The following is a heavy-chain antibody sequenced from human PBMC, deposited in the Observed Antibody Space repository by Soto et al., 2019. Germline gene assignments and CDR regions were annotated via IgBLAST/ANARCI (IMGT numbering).Heavy chain of an antibody. Sequence: PSQTLSLTCAISGDSVSSTSTAWSWIRQSPSRGLERLGRTYYRSKWYSDYAVSVKSRITINPDTSKNQFSLKLSSVTAADTAVYYCAVVPEDSSSYYYYYGMDVWGQGTTVTVSS. CDR3: AVVPEDSSSYYYYYGMDV. CDR1: GDSVSSTSTA. CDR2: TYYRSKWYS. D-gene: IGHD6-6*01. V-gene: IGHV6-1*01. J-gene: IGHJ6*02.